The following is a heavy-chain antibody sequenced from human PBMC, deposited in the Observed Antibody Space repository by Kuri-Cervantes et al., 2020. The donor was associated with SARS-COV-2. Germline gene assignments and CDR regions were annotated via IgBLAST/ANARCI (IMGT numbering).Heavy chain of an antibody. CDR3: ARDTPRSDIGGRIAVAFDY. Sequence: ASVKVSCKASGYTFTSYGISWVRQAPGQGLEWMGWISAYNGNKNYAQKLQGRVTMTTDTSTSTAYMELRSPRSDDTAVYYCARDTPRSDIGGRIAVAFDYWGQGTLVTVSS. CDR1: GYTFTSYG. CDR2: ISAYNGNK. J-gene: IGHJ4*02. V-gene: IGHV1-18*01. D-gene: IGHD6-19*01.